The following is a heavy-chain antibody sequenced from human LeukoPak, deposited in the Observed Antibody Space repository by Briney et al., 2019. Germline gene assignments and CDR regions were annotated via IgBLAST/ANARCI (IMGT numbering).Heavy chain of an antibody. Sequence: GGSLRLSCAASGFTFSSYRMSWVRQAPGKGLEWVANIKEDGSEKCYVDSVKGRFTISRDNAKNSLYLQMNSLRAEDTAIYYCARATASNWFDPWGQGTLVTVSS. CDR3: ARATASNWFDP. V-gene: IGHV3-7*01. J-gene: IGHJ5*02. CDR1: GFTFSSYR. CDR2: IKEDGSEK. D-gene: IGHD5-18*01.